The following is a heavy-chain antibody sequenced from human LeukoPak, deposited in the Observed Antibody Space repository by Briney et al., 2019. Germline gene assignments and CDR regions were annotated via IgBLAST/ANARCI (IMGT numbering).Heavy chain of an antibody. Sequence: SETLSLTCTVLGDSFTGYFLNWVRQPPGKGLEWIGHIYKIGTTNYDPSLKSRLTISADTSKNQFSLQLRSVTAADTDVYYCVIGVGWQPDYWGQGALVTVSS. CDR3: VIGVGWQPDY. V-gene: IGHV4-59*01. CDR1: GDSFTGYF. CDR2: IYKIGTT. D-gene: IGHD2-15*01. J-gene: IGHJ4*02.